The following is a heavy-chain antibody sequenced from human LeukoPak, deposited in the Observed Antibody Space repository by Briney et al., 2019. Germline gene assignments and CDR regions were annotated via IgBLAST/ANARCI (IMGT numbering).Heavy chain of an antibody. D-gene: IGHD3-16*02. Sequence: ASVKVSCTVSGYTLTELSMHWVRQAPGKGLEWMGGFDPEGGETIYAQKFQGRVTMTEDTSTDTAYMELSSLRSEDTAVYYCVWVPYDYVWGSYRSTYFDYWGQGTLVTVSS. V-gene: IGHV1-24*01. CDR1: GYTLTELS. J-gene: IGHJ4*02. CDR3: VWVPYDYVWGSYRSTYFDY. CDR2: FDPEGGET.